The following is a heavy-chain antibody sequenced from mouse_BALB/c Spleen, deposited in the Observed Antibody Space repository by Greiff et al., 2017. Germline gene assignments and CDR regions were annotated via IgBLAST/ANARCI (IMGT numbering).Heavy chain of an antibody. CDR1: GYTFTSYW. V-gene: IGHV1S127*01. D-gene: IGHD3-2*01. CDR2: IDPSDSYT. CDR3: TRSGDSSGYVNAYAMDY. Sequence: VQLQQPGAELVKPGASVKMSCKASGYTFTSYWMHWVKQRPGQGLEWIGVIDPSDSYTSYNQKFKGKATLTVDTSSSTAYMQLSSLTSEDSAVYYCTRSGDSSGYVNAYAMDYWGQGTSVTVSS. J-gene: IGHJ4*01.